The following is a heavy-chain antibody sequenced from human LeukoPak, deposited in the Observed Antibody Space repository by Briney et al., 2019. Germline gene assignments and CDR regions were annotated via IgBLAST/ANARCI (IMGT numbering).Heavy chain of an antibody. CDR2: ISAYSGNT. V-gene: IGHV1-18*01. Sequence: ASVKVSCKASGYTFTSYGISWVRQVPGQGLEWMGWISAYSGNTNYAQNLQGRVTMTTDTSTTTAYMELRSLRSDETAVYYCARARCSSISCTFDYWGQGTLVTVSS. CDR3: ARARCSSISCTFDY. CDR1: GYTFTSYG. D-gene: IGHD2-2*01. J-gene: IGHJ4*02.